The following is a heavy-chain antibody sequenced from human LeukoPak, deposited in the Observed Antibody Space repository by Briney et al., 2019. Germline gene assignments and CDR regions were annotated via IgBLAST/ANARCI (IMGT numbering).Heavy chain of an antibody. V-gene: IGHV3-7*01. Sequence: GGSLRLSCAASGFTFSSYWMSWARQAPGKGLEWVANIKQDGSEKYYVDSVKGRFTISTENAKNSLYLQMNSLRAEDTAVYYCARGNWRGYYYLDYWGQGTLVTVSS. CDR3: ARGNWRGYYYLDY. J-gene: IGHJ4*02. CDR2: IKQDGSEK. CDR1: GFTFSSYW. D-gene: IGHD3-3*01.